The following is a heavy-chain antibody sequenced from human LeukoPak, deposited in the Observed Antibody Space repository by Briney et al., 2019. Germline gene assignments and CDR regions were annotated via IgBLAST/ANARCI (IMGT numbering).Heavy chain of an antibody. V-gene: IGHV3-7*01. CDR3: ARLREIPVFGVVTKSTSYFDY. D-gene: IGHD3-3*01. Sequence: GGSLRLSCVASRFTFNKYYMSWVRQAPGKGLQWVANIKQDRSEKYYVDSVKGRFTISRDNAKNSLYLQMNSLRAEDTAVYYCARLREIPVFGVVTKSTSYFDYWGQGTLVTVSS. CDR1: RFTFNKYY. CDR2: IKQDRSEK. J-gene: IGHJ4*02.